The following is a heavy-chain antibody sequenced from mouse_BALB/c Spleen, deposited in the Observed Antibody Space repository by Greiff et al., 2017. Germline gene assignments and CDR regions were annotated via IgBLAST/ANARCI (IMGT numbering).Heavy chain of an antibody. V-gene: IGHV1-69*02. CDR3: TRSYDYDAGVDY. CDR2: IYPSDSYT. Sequence: QVQLQQSGAELVRPGASVKLSCKASGYTFTSYWINWVKQRPGQGLEWIGNIYPSDSYTNYNQKFKDKATLTVDKSSSTAYMQLSSPTSEDSAVYYCTRSYDYDAGVDYWGQGTTLTVSS. CDR1: GYTFTSYW. D-gene: IGHD2-4*01. J-gene: IGHJ2*01.